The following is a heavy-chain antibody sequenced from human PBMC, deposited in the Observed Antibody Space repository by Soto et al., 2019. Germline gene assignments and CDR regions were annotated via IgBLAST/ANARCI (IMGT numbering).Heavy chain of an antibody. D-gene: IGHD3-3*02. CDR1: GDSIISSDFY. Sequence: AETLSLTCTVSGDSIISSDFYWGWVRQPPGKGLEWIGSNFYLGYSYYNPSLKSRVTMSVDTSKNQFSLRLRSVTAADTALYFCARHSLALRKNNWFDPWGQGIMVTVSS. J-gene: IGHJ5*02. V-gene: IGHV4-39*01. CDR3: ARHSLALRKNNWFDP. CDR2: NFYLGYS.